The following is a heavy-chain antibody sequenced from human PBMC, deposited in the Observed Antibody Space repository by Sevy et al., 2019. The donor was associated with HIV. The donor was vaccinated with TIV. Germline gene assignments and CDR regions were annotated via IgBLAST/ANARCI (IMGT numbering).Heavy chain of an antibody. CDR3: ARLLKKPGIAVAGRGGLFDY. CDR2: IYYSGST. CDR1: GGSISSYY. Sequence: SETLSLTCTVSGGSISSYYWSWIPQPPGKGLEWIGYIYYSGSTNYNPSLKSRVTISVDTSKNQFSLKLSSVTAADTAVYYCARLLKKPGIAVAGRGGLFDYWGQGTLVTVSS. J-gene: IGHJ4*02. V-gene: IGHV4-59*12. D-gene: IGHD6-19*01.